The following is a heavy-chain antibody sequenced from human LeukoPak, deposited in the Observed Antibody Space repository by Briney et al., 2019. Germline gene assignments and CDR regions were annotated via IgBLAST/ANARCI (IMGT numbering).Heavy chain of an antibody. CDR1: GGSMSHH. CDR2: ISHTAST. Sequence: PSETLSLTCTVSGGSMSHHWSWIRQSPGKGLEWIGYISHTASTNYNPSLKSRVTISVDTSKNQFSLKLSSVTAADTAVYYCARHPNANSRRDAFVIWGQGTVVTVSS. CDR3: ARHPNANSRRDAFVI. V-gene: IGHV4-59*08. D-gene: IGHD2-2*01. J-gene: IGHJ3*02.